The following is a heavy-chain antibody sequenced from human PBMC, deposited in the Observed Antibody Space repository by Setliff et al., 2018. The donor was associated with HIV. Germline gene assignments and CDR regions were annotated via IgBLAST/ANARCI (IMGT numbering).Heavy chain of an antibody. CDR2: IYHSGST. Sequence: SETLSLTCAVSGGSISSSNWWSWVRQPPGKGLEWIGEIYHSGSTNYNPSLKSRVTMSVDTSKNQISLKLRSVTAADTAVYYCARGHEWLRIWGQGMLVTVSS. CDR1: GGSISSSNW. J-gene: IGHJ4*02. D-gene: IGHD5-12*01. V-gene: IGHV4-4*02. CDR3: ARGHEWLRI.